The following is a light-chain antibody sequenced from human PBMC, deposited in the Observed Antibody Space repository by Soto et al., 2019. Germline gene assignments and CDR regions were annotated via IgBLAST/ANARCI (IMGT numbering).Light chain of an antibody. CDR2: EGS. V-gene: IGLV2-23*01. Sequence: HSVLTQPASVSGSPGQSITISCTGTSSDVGSYKLVSWYQQHPGKAPKLMIYEGSKRPSGVSNRFSGSKSGNTASLTISGLQAEDEADYYCCSYAGSSTYVVFGGGTKLTVL. CDR3: CSYAGSSTYVV. CDR1: SSDVGSYKL. J-gene: IGLJ2*01.